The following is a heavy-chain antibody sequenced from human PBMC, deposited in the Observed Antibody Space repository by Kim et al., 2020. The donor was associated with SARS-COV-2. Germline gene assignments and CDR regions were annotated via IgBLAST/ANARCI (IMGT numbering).Heavy chain of an antibody. Sequence: GGSLRLSCAASGFTVSSNYMSWVRQAPGKGLEWVSVIYSGGSTYYADSVKGRFTISRDNSKNTLYLQMNSLRAEDTAVYYCARGIAVPHYAFDIWGQGTMVTVSS. CDR1: GFTVSSNY. V-gene: IGHV3-53*01. CDR3: ARGIAVPHYAFDI. D-gene: IGHD6-19*01. J-gene: IGHJ3*02. CDR2: IYSGGST.